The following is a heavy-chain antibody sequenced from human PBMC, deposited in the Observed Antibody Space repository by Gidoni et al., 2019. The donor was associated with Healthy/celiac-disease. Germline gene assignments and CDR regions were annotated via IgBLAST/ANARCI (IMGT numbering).Heavy chain of an antibody. CDR1: GGSISSGGYY. D-gene: IGHD1-26*01. V-gene: IGHV4-31*03. Sequence: QVQLQESGPGLVKPAPTLSLTCTVSGGSISSGGYYWSWIRQHPGKGLEWIGYIYYSGSTYYNPSLKLRVTISVDTSKNQFSLKLSSVTAADTAVYYCARQIMGGGNFDYWGQGTLVTVSS. J-gene: IGHJ4*02. CDR3: ARQIMGGGNFDY. CDR2: IYYSGST.